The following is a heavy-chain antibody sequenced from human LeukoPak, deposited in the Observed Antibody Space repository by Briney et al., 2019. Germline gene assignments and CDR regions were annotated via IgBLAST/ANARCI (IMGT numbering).Heavy chain of an antibody. V-gene: IGHV3-30*04. CDR3: ARTPTYGSGSYYYYYYMDV. D-gene: IGHD3-10*01. CDR1: GFTFSSYT. CDR2: ISYDGSNK. Sequence: GGSLRLSCAASGFTFSSYTMSWVRQAPGKGLEWVAVISYDGSNKYYADSVKGRFTISRDNSKNTLYLQMNSLRAEDTAVYYCARTPTYGSGSYYYYYYMDVWGKGTTVTVSS. J-gene: IGHJ6*03.